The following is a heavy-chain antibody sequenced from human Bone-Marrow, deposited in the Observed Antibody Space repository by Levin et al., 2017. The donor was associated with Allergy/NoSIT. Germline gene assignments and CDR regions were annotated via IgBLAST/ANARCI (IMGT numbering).Heavy chain of an antibody. CDR2: TYYRSKWYN. V-gene: IGHV6-1*01. CDR1: GDSVSSNSAA. CDR3: AQTVGDWNDVGPYYYYGMDV. Sequence: SETLSLTCAISGDSVSSNSAAWNWIRQSPSRGLEWLGRTYYRSKWYNDYAVSVKSRITINPDTSKNQFSLQLNSVTPEDTAVYYCAQTVGDWNDVGPYYYYGMDVWGQGTTVTVSS. D-gene: IGHD1-1*01. J-gene: IGHJ6*02.